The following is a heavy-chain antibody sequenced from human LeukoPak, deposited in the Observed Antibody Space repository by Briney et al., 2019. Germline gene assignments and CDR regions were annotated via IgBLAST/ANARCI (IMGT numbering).Heavy chain of an antibody. CDR2: VFYSAPT. Sequence: SQTLSLTCTVSGGSISSGGYYWAWLRQHPGKGGAWVGYVFYSAPTSYSPSLNSPVTMSVDTSNNQFSLQLLSVPAADTAVYYCPSLWPFYSDSSAYYFVHWGQGTLVTVSS. CDR3: PSLWPFYSDSSAYYFVH. V-gene: IGHV4-31*01. J-gene: IGHJ1*01. CDR1: GGSISSGGYY. D-gene: IGHD3-22*01.